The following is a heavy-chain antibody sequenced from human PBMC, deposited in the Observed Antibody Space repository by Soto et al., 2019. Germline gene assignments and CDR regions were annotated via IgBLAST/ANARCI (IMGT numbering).Heavy chain of an antibody. J-gene: IGHJ6*02. D-gene: IGHD2-8*01. CDR1: GFTFSSYA. V-gene: IGHV3-23*01. CDR2: ISGSGGST. Sequence: PGGSLRLSCAASGFTFSSYAMSWVRQAPGKGLEWVSAISGSGGSTYYADSVKGRFTISRGNSKNTLYLQMNSLRAEDTAVYYCAKGLPRCTNGVCYSSPYYYYGMDVWGQGTTVTVSS. CDR3: AKGLPRCTNGVCYSSPYYYYGMDV.